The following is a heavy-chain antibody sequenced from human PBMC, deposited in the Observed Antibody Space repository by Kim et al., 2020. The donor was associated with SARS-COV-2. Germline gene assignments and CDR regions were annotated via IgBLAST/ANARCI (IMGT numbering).Heavy chain of an antibody. V-gene: IGHV3-23*01. CDR2: ISDRGDYT. CDR3: AKGGRDLNF. Sequence: GGSLRLSCVASGFTFSSYAVGWVRQAPGKGLEWVSVISDRGDYTNYADSVKGRFTISRDDSKNTLYLQMNSLRAEDTAVYHCAKGGRDLNFWGQGTPVTVSS. CDR1: GFTFSSYA. J-gene: IGHJ4*02. D-gene: IGHD2-15*01.